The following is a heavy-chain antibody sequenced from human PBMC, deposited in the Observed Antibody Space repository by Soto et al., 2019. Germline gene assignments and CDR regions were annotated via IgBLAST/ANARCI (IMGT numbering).Heavy chain of an antibody. Sequence: QVQLVQSGAEVKKPGSSVKVSCKASGGTFSSYAISWVRQAPGQGLEWMGGIIPIFGTANYAQKFQGRVTITADESTSTAYMELSSLRSEDTAVYYCSRGYYDFWTDKNLSYLFDYWGQGTLVTVSS. CDR3: SRGYYDFWTDKNLSYLFDY. D-gene: IGHD3-3*01. CDR1: GGTFSSYA. CDR2: IIPIFGTA. V-gene: IGHV1-69*01. J-gene: IGHJ4*02.